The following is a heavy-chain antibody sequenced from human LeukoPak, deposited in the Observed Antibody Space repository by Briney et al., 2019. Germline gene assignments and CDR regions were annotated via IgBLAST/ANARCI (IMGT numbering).Heavy chain of an antibody. CDR1: GFTSSSYW. CDR3: VRPVYGDHQFDY. Sequence: GGSLRLSCAASGFTSSSYWMHWVRRAPGKGLVWVSRINSDGSSIGYADSVKGRFTISRDNAKNTLYLQMNSLRGEDTAVYYCVRPVYGDHQFDYWGQGTLVTVSS. J-gene: IGHJ4*02. D-gene: IGHD4-17*01. V-gene: IGHV3-74*01. CDR2: INSDGSSI.